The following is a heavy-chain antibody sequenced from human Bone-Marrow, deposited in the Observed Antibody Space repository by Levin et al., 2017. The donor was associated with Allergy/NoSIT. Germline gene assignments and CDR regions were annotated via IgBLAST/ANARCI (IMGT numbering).Heavy chain of an antibody. V-gene: IGHV3-23*01. CDR3: AKAKSHLDYYGAGSYDF. CDR2: ISSSGGST. D-gene: IGHD3-10*01. CDR1: GFTFYNYV. J-gene: IGHJ4*02. Sequence: ASVKVSCAASGFTFYNYVMNWVRQSPGKGLEWVSGISSSGGSTYYADSVKGRFTISGDNSKNTLYLQINSLRAEDTAVYYCAKAKSHLDYYGAGSYDFWGQGTLVTVSS.